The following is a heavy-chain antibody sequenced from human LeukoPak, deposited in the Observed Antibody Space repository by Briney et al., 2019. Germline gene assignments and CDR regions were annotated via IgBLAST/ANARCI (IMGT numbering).Heavy chain of an antibody. V-gene: IGHV3-48*04. D-gene: IGHD5-18*01. CDR1: GFTFSSYS. CDR2: ISSSGSTI. CDR3: ARLPEGYSYGFYFGH. J-gene: IGHJ4*02. Sequence: GGSLRLSCAASGFTFSSYSMNWVRQAPGKGLEWVSYISSSGSTIYYADSVKGRFTISRDNAKNSLYLQMNSLRAEDTAVYYCARLPEGYSYGFYFGHWGQGAPVIVSS.